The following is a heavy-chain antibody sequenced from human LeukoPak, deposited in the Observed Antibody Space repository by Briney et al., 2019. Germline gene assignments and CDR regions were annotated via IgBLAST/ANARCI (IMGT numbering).Heavy chain of an antibody. CDR1: GFTFSSYD. Sequence: GGSLGLSCAASGFTFSSYDMHWVRQAPGKGLEWVAFIQYDGSNKYYADSVKGRFTISRDNSKNTVYLQMNSLSPEDTALYYCASGLLGCRGGSCYPTDYWGQGTLVIVSS. D-gene: IGHD2-15*01. V-gene: IGHV3-30*02. CDR2: IQYDGSNK. CDR3: ASGLLGCRGGSCYPTDY. J-gene: IGHJ4*02.